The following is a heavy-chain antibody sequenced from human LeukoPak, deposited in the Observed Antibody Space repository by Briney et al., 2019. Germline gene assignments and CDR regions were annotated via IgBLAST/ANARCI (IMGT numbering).Heavy chain of an antibody. J-gene: IGHJ4*02. CDR1: GFTFSSYW. Sequence: GGSLRLSCAASGFTFSSYWMHWVRQAPGKGLVWVSRINSDGSSTSYADSVKGRFTISRDNAKNTLYLQMNSLRAEDTAVYYCARGRGYSGYDYFDYRGQGTLVTVSS. V-gene: IGHV3-74*01. CDR2: INSDGSST. D-gene: IGHD5-12*01. CDR3: ARGRGYSGYDYFDY.